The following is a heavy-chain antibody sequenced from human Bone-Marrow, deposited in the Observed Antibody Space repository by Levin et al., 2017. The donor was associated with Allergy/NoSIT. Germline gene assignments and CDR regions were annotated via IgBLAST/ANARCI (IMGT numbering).Heavy chain of an antibody. CDR2: IKQDGSDK. CDR3: ARESWTYDY. CDR1: GFTFTNHW. D-gene: IGHD1-7*01. Sequence: QSGGSLRLSCAASGFTFTNHWMAWVRQAPGKGLEWVANIKQDGSDKNYVDSVKGRFTISRDNAKNSLYLQMNSLRVEDTAVYYCARESWTYDYWGQGTQVTVSS. J-gene: IGHJ4*02. V-gene: IGHV3-7*03.